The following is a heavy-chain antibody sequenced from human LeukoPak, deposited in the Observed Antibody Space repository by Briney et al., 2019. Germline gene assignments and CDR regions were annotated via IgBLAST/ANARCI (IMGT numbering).Heavy chain of an antibody. Sequence: PGGSLRLSCAASGFTFSSYAMHWVRQAPCKGLEWVAVISYDGSNKYYADSVKGRFTISRDNSKNTLYLQMNSLRAEDTAVYYCARDTESITIFGVAQYYYYYGMDVWGQGTTVTVSS. D-gene: IGHD3-3*01. CDR2: ISYDGSNK. CDR3: ARDTESITIFGVAQYYYYYGMDV. CDR1: GFTFSSYA. V-gene: IGHV3-30-3*01. J-gene: IGHJ6*02.